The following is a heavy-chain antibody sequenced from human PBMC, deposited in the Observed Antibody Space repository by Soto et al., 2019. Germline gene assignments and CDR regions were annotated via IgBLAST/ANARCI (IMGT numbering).Heavy chain of an antibody. Sequence: QVQLVQSGAEVKKPGSSVKVSCKASGGTFSSYAISWVRQAPGQGLEWMGGIIPIFGTANYAQKFQGRVTITADESTSTAYMELSSLRSEDTAVYYGARDGTLYDSRAYYYLYWGQGTLVTVSS. V-gene: IGHV1-69*01. CDR3: ARDGTLYDSRAYYYLY. J-gene: IGHJ4*02. D-gene: IGHD3-22*01. CDR1: GGTFSSYA. CDR2: IIPIFGTA.